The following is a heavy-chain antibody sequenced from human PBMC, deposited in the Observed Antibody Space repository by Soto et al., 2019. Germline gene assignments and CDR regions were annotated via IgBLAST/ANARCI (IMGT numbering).Heavy chain of an antibody. J-gene: IGHJ4*02. CDR1: GYTFTSYA. Sequence: QVQLVQSGAEVKKPGASVKVSCKASGYTFTSYAMHWVRQAPGQRLEWMGWINAGNGNTKYSQKFQGRVTITRDTSASTADMELSSLRSEDTAVYYCARDILTGYYLYYFDYWGQGTLVTVSS. CDR2: INAGNGNT. V-gene: IGHV1-3*01. CDR3: ARDILTGYYLYYFDY. D-gene: IGHD3-9*01.